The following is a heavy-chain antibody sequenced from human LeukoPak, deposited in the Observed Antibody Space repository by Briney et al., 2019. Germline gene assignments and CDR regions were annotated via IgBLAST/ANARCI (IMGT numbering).Heavy chain of an antibody. Sequence: GRSLRLSCAASGFTFSSYGMHWVRQAAGKGLEWVAVISYDGSNKYYADSVKGRFTISRDNSKNTLYLQMNSLRAEDTAVYYCADLTYWGQGTLVTVSS. J-gene: IGHJ4*02. D-gene: IGHD3-9*01. V-gene: IGHV3-30*03. CDR3: ADLTY. CDR2: ISYDGSNK. CDR1: GFTFSSYG.